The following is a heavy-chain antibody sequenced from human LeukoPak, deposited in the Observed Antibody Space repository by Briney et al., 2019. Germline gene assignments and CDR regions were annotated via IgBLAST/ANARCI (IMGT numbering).Heavy chain of an antibody. CDR2: INPNSGGT. J-gene: IGHJ6*02. D-gene: IGHD6-13*01. V-gene: IGHV1-2*02. CDR1: GYTFTGYY. Sequence: ASVKVSCKASGYTFTGYYMHWVRQAPGQGLEWKGWINPNSGGTNYAQKFQGRVTMTRDTSISTAYMELSRLRSDDTAVYYCARVTRIAAAGRPVRHYGMDVWGQGTTVTVSS. CDR3: ARVTRIAAAGRPVRHYGMDV.